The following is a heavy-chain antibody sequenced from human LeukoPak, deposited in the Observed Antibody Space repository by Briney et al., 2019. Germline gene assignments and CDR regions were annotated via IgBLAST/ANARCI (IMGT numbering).Heavy chain of an antibody. Sequence: PSETLSLTCTVSGGSITTSSHYWGWIRQPPGKGLEWVASIYYSGTTYYNPSLKSRVTISVDTSKNQFSLKLSSVAAADTAVYYCARTRYYYNSRSYGAPYYFDYWGQGTLVTVSS. CDR1: GGSITTSSHY. CDR3: ARTRYYYNSRSYGAPYYFDY. J-gene: IGHJ4*02. V-gene: IGHV4-39*01. CDR2: IYYSGTT. D-gene: IGHD3-10*01.